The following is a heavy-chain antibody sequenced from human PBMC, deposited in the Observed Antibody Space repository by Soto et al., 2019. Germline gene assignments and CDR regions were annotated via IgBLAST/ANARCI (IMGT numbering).Heavy chain of an antibody. Sequence: GESLKISCKGSGYSFTSYCIGWLRQMRVKGLEWRGIIYPCDSDTRYSPSFQGQVTISADKPISTAYLQWSSLNASDTAMYYGASSRWNYAKYFDYWGQGTLVTVSS. CDR1: GYSFTSYC. CDR2: IYPCDSDT. J-gene: IGHJ4*02. V-gene: IGHV5-51*04. CDR3: ASSRWNYAKYFDY. D-gene: IGHD1-7*01.